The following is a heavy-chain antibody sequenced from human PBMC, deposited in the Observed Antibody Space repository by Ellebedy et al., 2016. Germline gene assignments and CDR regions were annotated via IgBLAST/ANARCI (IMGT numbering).Heavy chain of an antibody. Sequence: SETLSLXXTVSGASISNNDYFWTWIRQTPGKDLEWIGYIYYRGRTEYNPSLGSRIVISVDTSKNQFSLKLSSVTAADTAVYYCATLTIPGGSDFWGQGTLVTVSS. CDR2: IYYRGRT. CDR3: ATLTIPGGSDF. J-gene: IGHJ4*02. V-gene: IGHV4-30-4*01. D-gene: IGHD3-3*01. CDR1: GASISNNDYF.